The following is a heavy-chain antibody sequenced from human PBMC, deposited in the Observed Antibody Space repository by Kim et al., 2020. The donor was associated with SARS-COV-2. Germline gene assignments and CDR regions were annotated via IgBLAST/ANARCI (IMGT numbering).Heavy chain of an antibody. CDR1: GGTFSSYA. J-gene: IGHJ6*02. Sequence: SVKVSCKASGGTFSSYAISWVRQAPGQGLEWMGRIIPILGIANYAQKFQGRVTITADKSTSTAYMELSSLRSEDTAVYYCARATGYNHYYYYGMDVWGQGTTVTVSS. V-gene: IGHV1-69*04. CDR2: IIPILGIA. D-gene: IGHD3-9*01. CDR3: ARATGYNHYYYYGMDV.